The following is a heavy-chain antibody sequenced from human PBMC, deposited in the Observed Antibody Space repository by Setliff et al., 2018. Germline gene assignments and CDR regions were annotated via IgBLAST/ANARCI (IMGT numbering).Heavy chain of an antibody. D-gene: IGHD3-22*01. CDR2: ISAYNGNT. CDR1: GYTFTSYG. J-gene: IGHJ6*02. Sequence: VASVKVSCKASGYTFTSYGISWVRQAPGQGLEWMGWISAYNGNTNYAQKLQGRVTMTTDTSTSTAYMELGSLRSDDTAVYYCARDKATYYDSSGYYFTSSMDVWGQGTTVTVSS. V-gene: IGHV1-18*01. CDR3: ARDKATYYDSSGYYFTSSMDV.